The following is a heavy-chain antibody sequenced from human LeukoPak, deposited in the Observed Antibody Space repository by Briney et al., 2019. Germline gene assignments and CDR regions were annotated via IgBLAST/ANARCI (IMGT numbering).Heavy chain of an antibody. CDR2: IISDGSST. Sequence: PGGSLRLSCAASGFTFNRFRMHWVRQAPGKGLVWVSRIISDGSSTNYADSVKGRFTISRDNAKNTLYLQMNSLRAEDTALYYCAREDVDITVATSGAFDIWGQGTMVTVSS. CDR1: GFTFNRFR. D-gene: IGHD6-19*01. CDR3: AREDVDITVATSGAFDI. V-gene: IGHV3-74*01. J-gene: IGHJ3*02.